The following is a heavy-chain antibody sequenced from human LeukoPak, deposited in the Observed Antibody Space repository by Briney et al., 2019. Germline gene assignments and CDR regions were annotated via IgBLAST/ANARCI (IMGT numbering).Heavy chain of an antibody. CDR3: ARGYGDYVFYFDY. CDR2: IIPIFGTA. V-gene: IGHV1-69*01. J-gene: IGHJ4*02. D-gene: IGHD4-17*01. CDR1: GGTFSSDA. Sequence: EASVKVSCKASGGTFSSDAISWVRQAPGQGLEWMGGIIPIFGTANYAQKFQGRVTITADESTSTAYMALSSLRSEDTAVYYCARGYGDYVFYFDYWGQGTLVTVSS.